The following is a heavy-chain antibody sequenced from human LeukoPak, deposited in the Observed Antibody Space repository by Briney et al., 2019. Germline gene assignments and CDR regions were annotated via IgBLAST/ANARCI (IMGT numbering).Heavy chain of an antibody. CDR1: GGSISSSSYY. D-gene: IGHD6-19*01. V-gene: IGHV4-39*01. CDR3: ARHAYSSGWYRFFDP. CDR2: IYYSGST. J-gene: IGHJ5*02. Sequence: SETLSLTCTVSGGSISSSSYYWGWIRQPPGKGLEWIGSIYYSGSTYYNPSLKSRVTISVDTSKNQFSLKLSSVTAADTAVYYCARHAYSSGWYRFFDPWGQGTLVTVFS.